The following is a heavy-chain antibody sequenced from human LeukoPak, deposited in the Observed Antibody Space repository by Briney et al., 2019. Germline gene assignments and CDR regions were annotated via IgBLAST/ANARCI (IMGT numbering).Heavy chain of an antibody. V-gene: IGHV1-8*02. CDR1: GYTFTGYY. CDR2: MNPNSGDT. J-gene: IGHJ4*02. Sequence: ASVKVSCKASGYTFTGYYMHWVRQAPGQGLEWMGWMNPNSGDTGYAQKFQGRVTMTRSTSMTTAYMELSSLRSEDTAVYYCARSGFGAGVYFDYWGQGTLVSVSS. CDR3: ARSGFGAGVYFDY. D-gene: IGHD3-10*01.